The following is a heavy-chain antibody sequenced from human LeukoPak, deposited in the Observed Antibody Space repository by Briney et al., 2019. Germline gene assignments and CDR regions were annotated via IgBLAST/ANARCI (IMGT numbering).Heavy chain of an antibody. CDR1: GFTFSIYE. CDR3: ARETDSTLFDY. V-gene: IGHV3-48*03. J-gene: IGHJ4*02. D-gene: IGHD2-2*01. Sequence: GGSLRLSCAASGFTFSIYEMNWVHQAPGKGLEWVSYISSTGSTMYYGDSVEGRFTISRDNTKNSLYLQMNSLRAEDTAVYYCARETDSTLFDYWGQGTLVTVSS. CDR2: ISSTGSTM.